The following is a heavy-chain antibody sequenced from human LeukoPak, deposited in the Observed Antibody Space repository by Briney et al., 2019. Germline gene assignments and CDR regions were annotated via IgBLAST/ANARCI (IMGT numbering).Heavy chain of an antibody. CDR3: ARDAQWLVPEGYFYYMDV. D-gene: IGHD6-19*01. V-gene: IGHV3-21*01. Sequence: PGGSLRLSCAGSGFTFSRYSMNWFRQAPGKGLERVSSISSRSTNIFYADSVKGRFTISRDSAKNSLYLQMNSLGAEDTAVYYCARDAQWLVPEGYFYYMDVWGKGTTVTVSS. CDR2: ISSRSTNI. J-gene: IGHJ6*03. CDR1: GFTFSRYS.